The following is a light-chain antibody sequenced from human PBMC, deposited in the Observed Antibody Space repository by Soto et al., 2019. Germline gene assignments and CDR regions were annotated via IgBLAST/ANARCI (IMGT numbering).Light chain of an antibody. Sequence: QSVLTQPPSASGSPGQSVTISCTGTSSDVGGYHFVSWYLQHPGEAPKLIIYEVTTRPSGVPDRFSGSKSGNTASLTVSGLQTEDEADYYCSSFAGSNNRYVFGTGTKLTVL. CDR3: SSFAGSNNRYV. V-gene: IGLV2-8*01. CDR2: EVT. J-gene: IGLJ1*01. CDR1: SSDVGGYHF.